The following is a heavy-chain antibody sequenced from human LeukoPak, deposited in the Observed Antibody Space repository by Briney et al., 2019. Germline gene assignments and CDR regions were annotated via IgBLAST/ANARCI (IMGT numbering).Heavy chain of an antibody. CDR1: GFTFTSYD. CDR2: MNPNNGNT. Sequence: RASVTVSCKASGFTFTSYDINWVRQASGQGLEWMGWMNPNNGNTGYAQKFQGRVTMTRDTSISTAYMELRGLRSEDTAVYYCVRDGEGVAISVNYWFDPWGQGTLVTVSS. J-gene: IGHJ5*02. CDR3: VRDGEGVAISVNYWFDP. D-gene: IGHD3-10*01. V-gene: IGHV1-8*01.